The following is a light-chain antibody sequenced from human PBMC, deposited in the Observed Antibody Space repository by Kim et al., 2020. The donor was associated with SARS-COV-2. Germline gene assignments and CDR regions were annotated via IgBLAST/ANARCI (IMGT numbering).Light chain of an antibody. Sequence: HSVLTQPPSVSAAPGQKVTISCSGGSSNIGNNYVSWYQQFPGTAPKLLIYDNNKRPSGIPDRFSGSKSGTSATLGITGLQTGDEADYYCGTWDSSLSAVVFGGGTQLTVL. CDR2: DNN. V-gene: IGLV1-51*01. CDR1: SSNIGNNY. CDR3: GTWDSSLSAVV. J-gene: IGLJ3*02.